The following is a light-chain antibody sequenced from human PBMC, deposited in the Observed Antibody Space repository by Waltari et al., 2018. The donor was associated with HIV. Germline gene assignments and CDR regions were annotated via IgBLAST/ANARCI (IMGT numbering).Light chain of an antibody. CDR1: SANIGNT. CDR2: GDN. Sequence: QSVLTQPPSASGTPGQRVTISCSGSSANIGNTVYWYQQLPGTAPKLLVYGDNQRPSGVPDRFSGSRSGTSASLDVSGLRSEDEAKYFCAAWDDILSGWVFGGGTKLTVL. J-gene: IGLJ3*02. V-gene: IGLV1-47*01. CDR3: AAWDDILSGWV.